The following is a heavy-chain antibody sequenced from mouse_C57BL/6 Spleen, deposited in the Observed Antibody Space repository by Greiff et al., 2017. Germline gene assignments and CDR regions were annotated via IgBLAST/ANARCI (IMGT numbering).Heavy chain of an antibody. CDR1: GYSITSGYY. V-gene: IGHV3-6*01. CDR2: ISYDGSN. Sequence: VQLQQSGPGLVKPSQSLSLTCSVTGYSITSGYYWNWIRQFPGNKLEWMGYISYDGSNNYNPSLKNRISIIRDTSKNQFFLKLNSVTTEDTATYYCAREPYYYGSSYEAYWGQGTLVTVSA. J-gene: IGHJ3*01. D-gene: IGHD1-1*01. CDR3: AREPYYYGSSYEAY.